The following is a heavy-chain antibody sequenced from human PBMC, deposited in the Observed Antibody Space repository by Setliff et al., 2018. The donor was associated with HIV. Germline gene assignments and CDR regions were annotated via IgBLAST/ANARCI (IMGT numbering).Heavy chain of an antibody. CDR1: GGSFSGYH. V-gene: IGHV4-34*01. CDR2: MTHTRDF. CDR3: ARGAAVARRFDS. Sequence: TLSLTCAVYGGSFSGYHWTWIRQPPGKGLQWIGEMTHTRDFRYNPSLRGRLTMSVDISKNQFSLKLTSVTVADTAVYYCARGAAVARRFDSWGQGMLVTSPQ. J-gene: IGHJ5*02. D-gene: IGHD6-19*01.